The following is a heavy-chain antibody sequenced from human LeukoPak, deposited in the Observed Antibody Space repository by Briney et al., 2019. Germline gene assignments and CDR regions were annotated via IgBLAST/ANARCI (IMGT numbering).Heavy chain of an antibody. CDR3: ARDASQWFGELLEKERYYYMDV. CDR2: INPNSGGT. Sequence: ASVKVSCKASGYTFTGYYMHWVRQAPGQGLEWMGWINPNSGGTNYAQKFQGRVTMTRDTSISTAYMELSRLRSDDTAVYYCARDASQWFGELLEKERYYYMDVWGKGTTVTISS. D-gene: IGHD3-10*01. J-gene: IGHJ6*03. V-gene: IGHV1-2*02. CDR1: GYTFTGYY.